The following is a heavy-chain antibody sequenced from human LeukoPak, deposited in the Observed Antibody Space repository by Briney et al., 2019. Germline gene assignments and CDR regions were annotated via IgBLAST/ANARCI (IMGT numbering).Heavy chain of an antibody. Sequence: GGSLRLSCAASGFSFSSYSMNWVRQAPGKGLEWVSYISSSSSTIYYADSVKGRFTISRDNAKNSLYLQMNSLRAEDTAVYYCATSTLILRLIFDYWGQGTLVTVSS. CDR3: ATSTLILRLIFDY. D-gene: IGHD4-17*01. V-gene: IGHV3-48*01. CDR1: GFSFSSYS. CDR2: ISSSSSTI. J-gene: IGHJ4*02.